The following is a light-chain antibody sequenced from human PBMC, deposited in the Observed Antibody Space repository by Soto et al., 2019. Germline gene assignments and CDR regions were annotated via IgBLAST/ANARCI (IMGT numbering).Light chain of an antibody. CDR2: GNS. CDR1: SSNIGAGYA. Sequence: QSVLTQPPSVSGSPGQRVTISCTGSSSNIGAGYAVHWYQQLPGTAPKLLIYGNSNRHSGVPDRFSGSKSGTSDSLAITGLQAEDEADYNCQSYDSSLSDWVFGGGTKLTFL. V-gene: IGLV1-40*01. CDR3: QSYDSSLSDWV. J-gene: IGLJ3*02.